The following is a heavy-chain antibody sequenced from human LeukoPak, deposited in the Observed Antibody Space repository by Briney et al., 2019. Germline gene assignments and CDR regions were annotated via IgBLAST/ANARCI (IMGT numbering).Heavy chain of an antibody. CDR1: GFTFRTYT. J-gene: IGHJ4*02. D-gene: IGHD5-12*01. CDR3: ARDFRYEGDY. CDR2: ISSNSRSI. V-gene: IGHV3-21*01. Sequence: GGSLRLSCAASGFTFRTYTMNWVRQAPGKRLERVSSISSNSRSIYYADSVKGRFTISRDNDKNSLYLQMNSLRVEDTAVYYCARDFRYEGDYWGQGTLVTVSS.